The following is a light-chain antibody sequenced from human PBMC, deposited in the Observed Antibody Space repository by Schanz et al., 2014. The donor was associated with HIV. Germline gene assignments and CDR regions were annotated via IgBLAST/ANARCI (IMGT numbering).Light chain of an antibody. CDR1: NSDVGGYNF. J-gene: IGLJ3*02. CDR3: SSYTSSSTWV. Sequence: QSVLTQPASVSGSPGQSITISCTGTNSDVGGYNFVSWYQQHPGKAPKLIIYDVNNRPSGVSNRFSGSKSGNTASLTISGLQAEDEADYYCSSYTSSSTWVFGGGTKLTVL. V-gene: IGLV2-14*03. CDR2: DVN.